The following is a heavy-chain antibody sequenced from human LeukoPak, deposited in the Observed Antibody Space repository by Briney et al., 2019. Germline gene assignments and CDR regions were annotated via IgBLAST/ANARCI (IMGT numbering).Heavy chain of an antibody. V-gene: IGHV5-51*01. Sequence: GESLKISCTGSGYSFTSYWIGWVRQMPGKGLEWMGIIYPGDSDTRYSPSFQGQVTISADKSISTAYLQWSSLKASDTAMYYCARHPLAAGCSSTSCYSDYWGQGTLVTVSS. CDR2: IYPGDSDT. D-gene: IGHD2-2*02. CDR3: ARHPLAAGCSSTSCYSDY. J-gene: IGHJ4*02. CDR1: GYSFTSYW.